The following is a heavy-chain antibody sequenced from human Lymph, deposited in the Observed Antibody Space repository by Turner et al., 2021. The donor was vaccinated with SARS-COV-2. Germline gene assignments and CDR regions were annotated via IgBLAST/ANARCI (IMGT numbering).Heavy chain of an antibody. CDR1: GFTFSSYA. Sequence: QVQMVESGGGVVQPGRSLRLSCAASGFTFSSYAMHWVRQAPGMCLEWVAFVSYDESVKYYADSVKGRFTFSRYNSKNTLYLRMNSLRAEDTAVYNCARYLDSSGWVDYWCQGTLVTVSS. J-gene: IGHJ4*02. CDR3: ARYLDSSGWVDY. D-gene: IGHD3-22*01. V-gene: IGHV3-30*04. CDR2: VSYDESVK.